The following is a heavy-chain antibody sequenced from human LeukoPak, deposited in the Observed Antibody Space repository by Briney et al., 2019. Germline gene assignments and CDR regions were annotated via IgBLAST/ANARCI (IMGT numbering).Heavy chain of an antibody. D-gene: IGHD3-22*01. V-gene: IGHV4-31*03. CDR1: GGSISSGGYY. CDR3: ARAYDNSNNYYFDAFDI. CDR2: IYYTGSA. J-gene: IGHJ3*02. Sequence: KSSETLSLTCTVPGGSISSGGYYWSWIRQFPGKGLEWIGYIYYTGSAYYNPSLESRVTISVDTSRNQFSLKLSSVTAADTAVYFCARAYDNSNNYYFDAFDIWGLGTMVTVSS.